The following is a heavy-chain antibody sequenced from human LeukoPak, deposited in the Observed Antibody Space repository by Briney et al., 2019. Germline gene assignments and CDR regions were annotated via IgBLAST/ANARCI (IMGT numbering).Heavy chain of an antibody. CDR3: AKSIRFCSSSSCFAGYYNYGLHV. J-gene: IGHJ6*02. CDR2: ISHDGSSK. V-gene: IGHV3-30*18. CDR1: GFTFSSHG. D-gene: IGHD2-2*01. Sequence: PGRSLRLSCAASGFTFSSHGMHWVRQAPGKGLEWVAVISHDGSSKYFADSVKGRFTISRDNPKNMVDLQMHSLRAEDTAVYYCAKSIRFCSSSSCFAGYYNYGLHVWGQGTTVIVSS.